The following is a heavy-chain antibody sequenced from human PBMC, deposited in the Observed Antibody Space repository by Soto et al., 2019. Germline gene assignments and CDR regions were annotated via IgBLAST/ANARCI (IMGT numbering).Heavy chain of an antibody. CDR1: GGSFSGYY. Sequence: QVQLQQWGAGLLKPSETLSLTCAVYGGSFSGYYWSWIRQPPGKGLAWIGEINHSGSTNYNPSLKSRVTISVDTSKNHFSLKLSSVTAADTAVYYCARGKHWGSSRAYHFDYWGQGTLVTVSS. J-gene: IGHJ4*02. CDR3: ARGKHWGSSRAYHFDY. CDR2: INHSGST. D-gene: IGHD6-13*01. V-gene: IGHV4-34*01.